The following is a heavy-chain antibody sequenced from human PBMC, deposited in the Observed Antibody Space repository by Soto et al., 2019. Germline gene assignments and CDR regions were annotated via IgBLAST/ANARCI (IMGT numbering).Heavy chain of an antibody. D-gene: IGHD3-3*01. CDR3: ARAYYDFWSGYYRDYYYYGMDV. Sequence: SDTLSLTCTVSGVSISSYYWNWIRHPPGKGLEWIGYIYYSGSTNYNPSLKSRVTISVDTSKYQFSLKLSSVTAADTAVYYCARAYYDFWSGYYRDYYYYGMDVWGQGTTVT. CDR2: IYYSGST. J-gene: IGHJ6*02. CDR1: GVSISSYY. V-gene: IGHV4-59*07.